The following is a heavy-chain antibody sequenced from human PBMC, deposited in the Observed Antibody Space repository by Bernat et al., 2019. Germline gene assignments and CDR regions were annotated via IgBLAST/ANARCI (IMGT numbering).Heavy chain of an antibody. CDR3: AKLIARQTYDY. Sequence: EVQLVESGGGLVQPGGSLRLSCAASGFTFSRYWMSWVRQAPGKGLEWVANIKEDGTVKYYVDSVKGRFTVSRDNAKNSLYLQVNSLSVEDTAVYYCAKLIARQTYDYWGQGAPVTVSS. CDR2: IKEDGTVK. V-gene: IGHV3-7*02. J-gene: IGHJ4*02. CDR1: GFTFSRYW. D-gene: IGHD3-22*01.